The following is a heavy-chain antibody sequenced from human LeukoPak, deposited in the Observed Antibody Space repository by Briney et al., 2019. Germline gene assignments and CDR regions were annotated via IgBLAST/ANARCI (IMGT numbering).Heavy chain of an antibody. CDR2: INTDGSSS. Sequence: GGSLRLSCAASGFTFSSYWMHWVRQAPGKGLVWVSRINTDGSSSNYADSVKGRFTISRDNAKNTLYLQMNSLRAEDMALYYCAKAVGSTGAFDIWGQGTMVTVSS. D-gene: IGHD1-26*01. J-gene: IGHJ3*02. CDR3: AKAVGSTGAFDI. V-gene: IGHV3-74*01. CDR1: GFTFSSYW.